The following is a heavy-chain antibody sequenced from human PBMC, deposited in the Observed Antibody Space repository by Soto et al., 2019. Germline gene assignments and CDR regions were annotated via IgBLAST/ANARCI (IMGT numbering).Heavy chain of an antibody. V-gene: IGHV1-18*04. J-gene: IGHJ6*02. D-gene: IGHD6-19*01. CDR3: ARYGYSSGWYPGTGMDV. CDR2: ISTYNGNT. CDR1: GYTFTEFG. Sequence: QVQLVQSGAEVKKPGASLRVSCQASGYTFTEFGITWVRQAPGQGLAWVGWISTYNGNTNYAQNLQGRVTMTTDTSTNTAYMELRSLRSDDTAVYYCARYGYSSGWYPGTGMDVWGQGTPVTVSS.